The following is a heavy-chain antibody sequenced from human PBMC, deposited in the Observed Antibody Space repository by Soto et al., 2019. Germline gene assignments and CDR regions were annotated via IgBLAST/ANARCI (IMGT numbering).Heavy chain of an antibody. D-gene: IGHD5-12*01. V-gene: IGHV3-7*01. CDR1: GFTFSSYW. CDR3: ADSGSYTDV. J-gene: IGHJ6*03. Sequence: EVQLVESGGGLVQPGGSLRLSCAASGFTFSSYWMTWVRQAPGKGLEWVANIKEDGGEKYYVDSVKGRFTISRDNAKNSVYLQMNSLRAEDTAVYYCADSGSYTDVWGKGTTVTVSS. CDR2: IKEDGGEK.